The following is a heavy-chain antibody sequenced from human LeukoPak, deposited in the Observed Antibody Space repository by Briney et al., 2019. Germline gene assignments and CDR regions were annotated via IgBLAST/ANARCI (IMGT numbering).Heavy chain of an antibody. CDR2: IYYSGST. D-gene: IGHD6-13*01. V-gene: IGHV4-39*01. CDR1: GGSISSSSYY. CDR3: ARVYSSSWFFDY. Sequence: PSETLSLTCTVSGGSISSSSYYWGWIRQPPGKGLEWIGSIYYSGSTYYNPSLKSRVTISVDTSKNQFSLKLSSVTAADTAVYYCARVYSSSWFFDYWGQGTLVTVPS. J-gene: IGHJ4*02.